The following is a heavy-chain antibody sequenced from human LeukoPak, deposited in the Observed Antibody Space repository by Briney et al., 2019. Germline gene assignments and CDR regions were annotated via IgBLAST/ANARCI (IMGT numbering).Heavy chain of an antibody. CDR1: GGSINSNSHH. V-gene: IGHV4-39*07. CDR2: IYYSGTT. CDR3: ARVWRESTSCCLFDY. D-gene: IGHD2-2*01. Sequence: SETLSLTCSVSGGSINSNSHHWDWTRQAPGKGLEWIGNIYYSGTTYYNPSLKSRVTISVDTSKNQFSLKLSSVTAADTAVYYCARVWRESTSCCLFDYWGQGTLVTVSS. J-gene: IGHJ4*02.